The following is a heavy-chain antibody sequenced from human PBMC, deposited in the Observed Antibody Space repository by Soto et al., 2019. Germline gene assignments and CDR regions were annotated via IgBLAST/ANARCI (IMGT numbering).Heavy chain of an antibody. CDR2: IGTAGDT. CDR1: GFTFSSYD. V-gene: IGHV3-13*01. Sequence: GGSLRLSCAASGFTFSSYDMHWVRQATGKGLEWVSAIGTAGDTYYPGSVKGRFTISRENAKNSLYLQMNSLRAGDTAVYYCARLGGNGAFDIWGQGTMVTVSS. J-gene: IGHJ3*02. CDR3: ARLGGNGAFDI.